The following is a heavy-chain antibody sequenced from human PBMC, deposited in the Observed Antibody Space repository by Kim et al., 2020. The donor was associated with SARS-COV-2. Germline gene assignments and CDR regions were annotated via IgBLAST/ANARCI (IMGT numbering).Heavy chain of an antibody. CDR3: AKVGYGGKWSWDYGMDV. Sequence: GGSLRLSCAASGFTFDDYTMNWVRQAPGKGLEWVSLISWDGGSTYYADSVKGRFTISRDNSKNSLYLQMNSLRTEDTALYYCAKVGYGGKWSWDYGMDVWGQGTTVTVSS. J-gene: IGHJ6*02. CDR1: GFTFDDYT. CDR2: ISWDGGST. D-gene: IGHD2-15*01. V-gene: IGHV3-43*01.